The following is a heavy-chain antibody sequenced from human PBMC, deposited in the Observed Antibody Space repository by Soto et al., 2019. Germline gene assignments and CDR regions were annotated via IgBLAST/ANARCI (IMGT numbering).Heavy chain of an antibody. CDR2: IYWNDVK. J-gene: IGHJ5*02. Sequence: ESGPTLVNPTQTLTLTCIFSGFSLRTSGVGVGWIRQPPGKALEWLGFIYWNDVKCYSPSLKIRLTISKDSSKNQVVLTMTNMDPVDTATYYCAKSGSSGWYGWFDPWGQGTLVTVSS. D-gene: IGHD6-19*01. V-gene: IGHV2-5*01. CDR3: AKSGSSGWYGWFDP. CDR1: GFSLRTSGVG.